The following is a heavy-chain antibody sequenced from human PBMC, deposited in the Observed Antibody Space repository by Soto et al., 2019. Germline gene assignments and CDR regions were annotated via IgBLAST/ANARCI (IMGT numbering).Heavy chain of an antibody. V-gene: IGHV3-30-3*01. Sequence: QVQLVESGGGVVQPGRSLRLSCAASGFTFSSYAMHWVRQAPGKGLEWVAVISYDGSNKYYADPVKGRFTISRDNSKNALYLQMNSLRAEDTAVYYCARGQVVVAATSSWFDPWGQGTLVTVSS. J-gene: IGHJ5*02. CDR3: ARGQVVVAATSSWFDP. CDR2: ISYDGSNK. CDR1: GFTFSSYA. D-gene: IGHD2-15*01.